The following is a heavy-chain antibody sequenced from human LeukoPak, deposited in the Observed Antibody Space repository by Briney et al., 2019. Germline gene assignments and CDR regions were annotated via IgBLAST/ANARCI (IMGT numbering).Heavy chain of an antibody. CDR3: ARESYEYDSSGYYFPFDS. Sequence: GASVKVSCKASGYTFTGYYIHWVRQAPGQGLEWMGSINPNNGGTKYAQNFQGRVTMTSDTSITTAYMGLSSLRSDDTAVYYCARESYEYDSSGYYFPFDSWGQGTLVTVSS. V-gene: IGHV1-2*02. CDR1: GYTFTGYY. CDR2: INPNNGGT. D-gene: IGHD3-22*01. J-gene: IGHJ4*02.